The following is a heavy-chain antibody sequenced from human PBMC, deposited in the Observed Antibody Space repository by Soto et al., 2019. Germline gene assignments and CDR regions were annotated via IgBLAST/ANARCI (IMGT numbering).Heavy chain of an antibody. Sequence: PSETLSLTCAVYGGSFSGYYWSWIRQPPGKGLEWIGEINHSGSTNYNPSLKSRVTISVDTSKNQFSLKLSSVTAADTAVYYCASSVKYCSGGSCRGNWFDPWGQGTLVTVSS. D-gene: IGHD2-15*01. CDR3: ASSVKYCSGGSCRGNWFDP. CDR2: INHSGST. CDR1: GGSFSGYY. J-gene: IGHJ5*02. V-gene: IGHV4-34*01.